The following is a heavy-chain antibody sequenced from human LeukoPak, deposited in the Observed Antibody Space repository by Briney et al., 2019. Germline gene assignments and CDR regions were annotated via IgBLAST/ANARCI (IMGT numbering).Heavy chain of an antibody. D-gene: IGHD3-16*02. J-gene: IGHJ5*02. V-gene: IGHV4-39*01. CDR1: GGSISSSSFY. Sequence: SETLSLTCTVSGGSISSSSFYWGWIRQTPGKGLQWIGSVYYSGSTYYNPSLESRVTISVDTSKNQFSLKLSSVTAADTAVFYCARGRYTSSLYEWFDPWGQGILVTVSS. CDR2: VYYSGST. CDR3: ARGRYTSSLYEWFDP.